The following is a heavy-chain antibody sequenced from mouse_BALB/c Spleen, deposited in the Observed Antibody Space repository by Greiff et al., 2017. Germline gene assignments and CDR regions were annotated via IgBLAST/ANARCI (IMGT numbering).Heavy chain of an antibody. V-gene: IGHV1-14*01. D-gene: IGHD3-1*01. J-gene: IGHJ2*01. CDR1: GYTFTSYV. Sequence: EVKLVESGPELVKPGASVKMSCKASGYTFTSYVMHWVKQKPGQGLEWIGYINPYNDGTKYNEKFKGKATLTSDKSSSTAYMELSSLTSEDSAVYYCARSGGYYFDYWGQGTTLTVSS. CDR2: INPYNDGT. CDR3: ARSGGYYFDY.